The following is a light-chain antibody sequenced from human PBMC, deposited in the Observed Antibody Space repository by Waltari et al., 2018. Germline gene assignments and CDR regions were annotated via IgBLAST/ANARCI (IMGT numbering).Light chain of an antibody. J-gene: IGLJ3*02. CDR1: NIGSNS. CDR2: DDS. Sequence: SYVLTQPPSVSVAPGQTVRITCSATNIGSNSVHWYQQRPGQAPVLVMCDDSDRPSGIPDRFSGSNSGNTAILTVSGVEVGDEADYYCQVWDASRDRGVFGGGTKLSVL. V-gene: IGLV3-21*02. CDR3: QVWDASRDRGV.